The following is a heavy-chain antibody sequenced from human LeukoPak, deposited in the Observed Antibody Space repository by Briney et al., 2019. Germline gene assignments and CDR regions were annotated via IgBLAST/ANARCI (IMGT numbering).Heavy chain of an antibody. J-gene: IGHJ1*01. Sequence: GGSLRLSCAASGFTFSRSWMHWVRQAPGKGLVWVSRINDDGSTTSYADSVKGRFTISRDNAKNSLSLRMNSLSAEDTAVYYCATGYSSGWYFYFQHWGQGSLVSVSS. V-gene: IGHV3-74*01. CDR3: ATGYSSGWYFYFQH. CDR1: GFTFSRSW. CDR2: INDDGSTT. D-gene: IGHD6-19*01.